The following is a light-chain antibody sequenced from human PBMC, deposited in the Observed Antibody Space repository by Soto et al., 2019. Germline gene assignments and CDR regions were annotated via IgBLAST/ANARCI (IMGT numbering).Light chain of an antibody. J-gene: IGKJ1*01. Sequence: DIQMTQSPPSLSASVGARVTITCRASQGISTYFAWYQQRPGKVPESLIYGASTLQSGVPSRFSGSGSGTDFTLTISSLQPEDVATYYCQKDNRVPWTFGQGTKVEIK. CDR1: QGISTY. CDR2: GAS. CDR3: QKDNRVPWT. V-gene: IGKV1-27*01.